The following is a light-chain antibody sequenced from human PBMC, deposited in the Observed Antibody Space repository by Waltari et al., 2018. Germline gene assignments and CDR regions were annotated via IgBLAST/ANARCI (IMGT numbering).Light chain of an antibody. Sequence: DIQMTQSPSSLSASVGDRVTITCRASPCISNHLASLQQKPGQAPEPLLYSASSLKSGVPSKGSGSGTGTDFTLTISNLQPEDFATYYCQQYKTYPFTFGPGTKLDI. CDR1: PCISNH. V-gene: IGKV1-16*02. CDR3: QQYKTYPFT. J-gene: IGKJ3*01. CDR2: SAS.